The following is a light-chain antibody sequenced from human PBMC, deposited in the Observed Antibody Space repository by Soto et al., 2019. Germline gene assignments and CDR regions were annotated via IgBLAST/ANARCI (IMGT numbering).Light chain of an antibody. CDR1: QSVNTY. V-gene: IGKV3-11*01. CDR2: DAS. Sequence: EIVLRQSPATLSLSPGERATLSFRASQSVNTYLAWYQHKPGQAPRLLIYDASNRATGVPARFSGSGSGTDFTLIISSLQPEDFGVYYCQQRSNCPPITFGQGTRLEI. CDR3: QQRSNCPPIT. J-gene: IGKJ5*01.